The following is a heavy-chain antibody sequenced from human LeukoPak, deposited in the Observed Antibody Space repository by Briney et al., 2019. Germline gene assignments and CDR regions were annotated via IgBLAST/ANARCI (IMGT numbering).Heavy chain of an antibody. Sequence: GGSLRLSCAASGFTFRTFSMIWIRQAPGKGLEWISYITSSGRTIYYADSVKGRFTISRDNAKSTLYLQMESLRDEDSAVYFCARDGYNLFDPWGQGTLVTVSS. V-gene: IGHV3-48*02. CDR2: ITSSGRTI. D-gene: IGHD5-24*01. CDR3: ARDGYNLFDP. J-gene: IGHJ5*02. CDR1: GFTFRTFS.